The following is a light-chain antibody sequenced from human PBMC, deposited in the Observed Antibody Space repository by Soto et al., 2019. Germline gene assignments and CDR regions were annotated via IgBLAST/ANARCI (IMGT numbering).Light chain of an antibody. CDR2: DAS. CDR3: QQYDNLPLT. Sequence: DIPMTQSPSSLSASVGDRVTITCQASQGISNYLNWSQQKPGKAPKLLIYDASNLETGVPSRFSGSGSGTDFTFTISSLQPEDIATYYCQQYDNLPLTFGGGTKVEIK. CDR1: QGISNY. J-gene: IGKJ4*01. V-gene: IGKV1-33*01.